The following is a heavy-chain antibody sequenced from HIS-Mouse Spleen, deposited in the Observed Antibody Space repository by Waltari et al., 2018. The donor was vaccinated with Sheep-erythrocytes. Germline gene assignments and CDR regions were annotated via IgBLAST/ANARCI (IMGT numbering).Heavy chain of an antibody. CDR3: ARGHPDYGDYDAFDI. D-gene: IGHD4-17*01. V-gene: IGHV3-53*01. CDR1: GFTVSSHY. Sequence: EVQLVESGGGLIQPGGSLRLSCAASGFTVSSHYMSWVRQAPGKGVVGVSVIYSGDRKYKAYYVKGRFTISRDNSKNTLYLQMNSLRAEDTAVYYCARGHPDYGDYDAFDIWCQGTMVTVSS. J-gene: IGHJ3*02. CDR2: IYSGDRK.